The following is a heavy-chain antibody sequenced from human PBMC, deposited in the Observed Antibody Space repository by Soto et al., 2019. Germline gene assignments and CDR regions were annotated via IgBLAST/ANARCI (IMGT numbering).Heavy chain of an antibody. J-gene: IGHJ4*02. Sequence: SETLSLTCAVYGGSFSGYYWSWIRQPPGKGLEWIGEINHSGSTNYNPSLKSRVTISVDTSKNQFSLKLSSVTAADTAVYYCARGASILRYFDWLLDFDYWGQGTLVTVSS. CDR1: GGSFSGYY. CDR3: ARGASILRYFDWLLDFDY. CDR2: INHSGST. D-gene: IGHD3-9*01. V-gene: IGHV4-34*01.